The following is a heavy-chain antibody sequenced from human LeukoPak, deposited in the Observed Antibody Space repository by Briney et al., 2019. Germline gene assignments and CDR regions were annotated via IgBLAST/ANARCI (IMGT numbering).Heavy chain of an antibody. V-gene: IGHV4-34*01. J-gene: IGHJ4*02. CDR3: ARVVGRNTAMVNH. Sequence: PSETLSLTCAVYGGSFSGYYWSWIRQPPGKGLEWIGEINHSGSTNYNPSLKSRVTISVDTSKNQFSLKLSSVTAADTAVYYCARVVGRNTAMVNHWGQGTLVTVSS. D-gene: IGHD5-18*01. CDR1: GGSFSGYY. CDR2: INHSGST.